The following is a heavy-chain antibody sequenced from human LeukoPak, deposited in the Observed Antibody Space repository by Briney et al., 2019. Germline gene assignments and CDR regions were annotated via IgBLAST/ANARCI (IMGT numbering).Heavy chain of an antibody. J-gene: IGHJ4*02. Sequence: ASEKVSCKASGYTFTSYYMHWVRQAPGQGLEWMGIINPSGGSTSYAQKFQGRVTMTRDTSTSTVYMELSSLRSEDTAVYYCARFPASSSWSKGELFDYWGQGTLVTVSS. CDR1: GYTFTSYY. CDR3: ARFPASSSWSKGELFDY. D-gene: IGHD6-13*01. CDR2: INPSGGST. V-gene: IGHV1-46*01.